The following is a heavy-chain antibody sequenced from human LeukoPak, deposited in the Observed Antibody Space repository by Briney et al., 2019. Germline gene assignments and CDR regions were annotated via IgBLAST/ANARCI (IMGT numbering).Heavy chain of an antibody. CDR1: GFTFSSYG. Sequence: GGSLRLSCAATGFTFSSYGMSWGRQAPGKGLEWVANIKQGGSEKYYVDSVKGRFTISRDNAKNSLYLQMNSLRAEDTAVYYCARDSSSWYNFFDYWGQGTLVTVSS. V-gene: IGHV3-7*01. CDR2: IKQGGSEK. CDR3: ARDSSSWYNFFDY. J-gene: IGHJ4*02. D-gene: IGHD6-13*01.